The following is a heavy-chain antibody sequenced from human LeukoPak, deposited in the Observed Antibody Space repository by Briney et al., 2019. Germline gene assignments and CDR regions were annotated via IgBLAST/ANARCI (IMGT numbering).Heavy chain of an antibody. CDR2: INQDGSKE. J-gene: IGHJ4*02. V-gene: IGHV3-7*01. CDR3: VRDGGVSGYDLLDY. CDR1: GFTFSIYS. Sequence: PGGSLRLSCVASGFTFSIYSMNWVRQAPGKGLEWVAQINQDGSKEYYIDSVKARFSISRDNARNSLSLQMNSLRAEDTAVYYCVRDGGVSGYDLLDYWGQGTLVTVSS. D-gene: IGHD5-12*01.